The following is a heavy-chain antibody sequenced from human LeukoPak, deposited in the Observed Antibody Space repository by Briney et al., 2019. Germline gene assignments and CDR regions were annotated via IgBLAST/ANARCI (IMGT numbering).Heavy chain of an antibody. V-gene: IGHV3-23*01. D-gene: IGHD3-22*01. Sequence: GGSLRLSCAASGFTFSSYAMSWVRQAPGKGLEWVSAISGSGGSTYYADSVKGRFTISRDNSKNTLYLQMNSLRAEDTAVYYCAKDRLEYYYDSSGLEYYFDYWGQGTLVTVSS. J-gene: IGHJ4*02. CDR3: AKDRLEYYYDSSGLEYYFDY. CDR1: GFTFSSYA. CDR2: ISGSGGST.